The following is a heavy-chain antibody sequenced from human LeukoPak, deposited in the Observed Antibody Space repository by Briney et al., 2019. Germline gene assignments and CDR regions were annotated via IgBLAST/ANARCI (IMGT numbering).Heavy chain of an antibody. CDR2: MNPNSGNT. V-gene: IGHV1-8*01. D-gene: IGHD6-6*01. CDR1: GSTFTSYD. CDR3: ARATIEYSSSSGGYYFDY. J-gene: IGHJ4*02. Sequence: ASVKVSCKASGSTFTSYDISWVRQATGQGLEWMGWMNPNSGNTGYAQKFQGRVTMTRNTSISTAYMELSSLRSEDTAVYYCARATIEYSSSSGGYYFDYWGQGTLVTVSS.